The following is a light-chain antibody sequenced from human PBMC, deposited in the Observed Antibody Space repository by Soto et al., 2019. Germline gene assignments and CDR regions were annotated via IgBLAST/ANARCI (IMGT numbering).Light chain of an antibody. CDR2: GAS. CDR3: QQSYRTPT. Sequence: DIQMTQSPSTLSASVGHRLTITCRASQSVSWWLAWYQQKPGKAPKLLIYGASTLQSGVPSRFSGSGSGTDYTLTISSLQPEDFATYYCQQSYRTPTFGQGTRLEIK. V-gene: IGKV1-39*01. J-gene: IGKJ5*01. CDR1: QSVSWW.